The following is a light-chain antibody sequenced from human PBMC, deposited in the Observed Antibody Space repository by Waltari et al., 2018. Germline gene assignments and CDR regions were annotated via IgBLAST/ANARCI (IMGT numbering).Light chain of an antibody. CDR1: SSNIGAGYY. CDR2: ENN. V-gene: IGLV1-40*01. J-gene: IGLJ1*01. CDR3: SAWDSSLTSYI. Sequence: QSVLTQPPSASGAPGQRVTIPCTGSSSNIGAGYYVSWYQQFPGTAPKLLISENNKRPSGVSDRFSGSKSCTSASLTITGLQSEDEADYYCSAWDSSLTSYIFGDGTRLTVL.